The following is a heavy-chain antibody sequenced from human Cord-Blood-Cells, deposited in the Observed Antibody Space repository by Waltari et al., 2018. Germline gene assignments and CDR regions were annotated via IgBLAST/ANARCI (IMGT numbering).Heavy chain of an antibody. J-gene: IGHJ3*02. CDR2: IYWNDDK. Sequence: QITLKESGPTLVKPTQTLTLTCTFSGFSLSTSGVGVGWTRQPQGKALEWLALIYWNDDKRYSPSLKSMLTITKDTSKNQVVLTMTNMDPVDTATYYCAHADLGKLGHGNAFDIWGQGTMVTVSS. D-gene: IGHD3-16*01. CDR3: AHADLGKLGHGNAFDI. V-gene: IGHV2-5*01. CDR1: GFSLSTSGVG.